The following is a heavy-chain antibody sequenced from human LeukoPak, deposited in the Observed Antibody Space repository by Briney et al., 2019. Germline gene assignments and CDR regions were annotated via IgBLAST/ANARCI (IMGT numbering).Heavy chain of an antibody. CDR2: IYSGGST. V-gene: IGHV3-53*01. J-gene: IGHJ6*03. Sequence: AGGSLRLSCAASGFTVSSNYMSWVRQAPGKGLEWVSVIYSGGSTYYADSVKGRFTISRDNSKNTLYLQMNSLRAEDTAVYYCARVPGGYSLEGYMDVWGKGTTVTVSS. CDR3: ARVPGGYSLEGYMDV. CDR1: GFTVSSNY. D-gene: IGHD5-18*01.